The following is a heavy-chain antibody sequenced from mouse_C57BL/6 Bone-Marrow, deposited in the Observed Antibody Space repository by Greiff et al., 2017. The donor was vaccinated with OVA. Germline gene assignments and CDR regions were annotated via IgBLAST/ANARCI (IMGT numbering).Heavy chain of an antibody. J-gene: IGHJ3*01. CDR1: GYTFTSYW. V-gene: IGHV1-69*01. D-gene: IGHD1-1*01. CDR3: ARDYGSSFLFAY. Sequence: QVQLQQPGAELVVPGASVKLSCKASGYTFTSYWMHWVKQRPGQGLEWIGEIDPSDSYTNYNQKFKGKSTLTVDESSSTAYMQLSSLTSEDSAVYYCARDYGSSFLFAYWGQGTLVTVSA. CDR2: IDPSDSYT.